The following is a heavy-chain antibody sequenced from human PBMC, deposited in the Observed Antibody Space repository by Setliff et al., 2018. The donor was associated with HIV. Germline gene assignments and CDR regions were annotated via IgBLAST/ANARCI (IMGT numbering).Heavy chain of an antibody. CDR2: IYRTGST. J-gene: IGHJ6*03. V-gene: IGHV4-4*09. CDR3: ATTTIFEVPRYYYYYMDV. Sequence: SETLSLTCTVSGGSISSYYWSWIRQPPGKGLEWIGYIYRTGSTKYNPSLKSRVTISVDTSKNQFSLKLSSVTAADTAVYYCATTTIFEVPRYYYYYMDVWGKGATVTVSS. CDR1: GGSISSYY. D-gene: IGHD3-3*01.